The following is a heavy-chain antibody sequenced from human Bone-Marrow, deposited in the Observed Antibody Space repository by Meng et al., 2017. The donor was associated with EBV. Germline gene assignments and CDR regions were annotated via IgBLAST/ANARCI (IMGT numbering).Heavy chain of an antibody. CDR3: VSLGWEPPTDN. D-gene: IGHD1-26*01. J-gene: IGHJ4*02. CDR2: MKGGGES. V-gene: IGHV3-23*01. Sequence: EVLLLASXXGXVQARXXLXLSCAASGFSVSTFAMSWVRQAPGKGLEWVSTMKGGGESYYADTVKGRFTIARDNPKNALYLQMNSLRVEDTGVYYCVSLGWEPPTDNWGQGALVTVSS. CDR1: GFSVSTFA.